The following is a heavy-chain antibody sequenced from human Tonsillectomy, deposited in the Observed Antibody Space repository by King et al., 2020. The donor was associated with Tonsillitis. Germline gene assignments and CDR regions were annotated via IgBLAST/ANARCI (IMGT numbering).Heavy chain of an antibody. CDR3: AREVGSTHY. Sequence: QLVQSGAEVKKPGASVKISCKASGYTFTNYYMHWVRQAPGQGLEWMGIIHPGDGVTTYAQNFQGRVTVTRDTSTSTIYMELSSLRSEDTAVYYCAREVGSTHYWGQGTGVTVSS. J-gene: IGHJ4*02. CDR2: IHPGDGVT. V-gene: IGHV1-46*01. CDR1: GYTFTNYY. D-gene: IGHD1-26*01.